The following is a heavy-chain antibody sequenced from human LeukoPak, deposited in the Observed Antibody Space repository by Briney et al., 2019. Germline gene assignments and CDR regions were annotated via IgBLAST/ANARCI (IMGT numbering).Heavy chain of an antibody. J-gene: IGHJ4*02. V-gene: IGHV3-53*01. CDR1: GFTVSSNY. CDR3: ARVYSLMDRAEYYFDS. CDR2: IYSGGGT. D-gene: IGHD2-21*01. Sequence: PGGSLRLSCAASGFTVSSNYMSWVRQAPGKGLEWVSVIYSGGGTNSADSVKGRFTISRDNSKNTLCLQMNSLRAEDTAVYYCARVYSLMDRAEYYFDSWGQGTLVTVSS.